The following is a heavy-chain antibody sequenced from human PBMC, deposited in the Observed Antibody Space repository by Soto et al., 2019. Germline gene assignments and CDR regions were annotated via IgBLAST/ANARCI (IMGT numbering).Heavy chain of an antibody. V-gene: IGHV3-13*01. Sequence: GGSLRLSCAASGFTFSSYDMHWVRQATGKGLEWVSAIGTAGDTYYPGSVKGRFTISRENAKNSLYLQMNSLRAEDTAVYYCARGRPGITMIVVVTSEDYGMEVWGQGTTVTVSS. CDR3: ARGRPGITMIVVVTSEDYGMEV. J-gene: IGHJ6*02. CDR1: GFTFSSYD. CDR2: IGTAGDT. D-gene: IGHD3-22*01.